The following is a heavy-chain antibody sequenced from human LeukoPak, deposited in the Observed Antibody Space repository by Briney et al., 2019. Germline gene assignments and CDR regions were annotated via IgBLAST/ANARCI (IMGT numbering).Heavy chain of an antibody. V-gene: IGHV3-30*02. J-gene: IGHJ4*02. Sequence: PGGSLRLSCAASGFTFSSYDMHWVRQAPGKGLEWVAFIRYDGSNEYHADSVKGRFTISRDNSKNTLYLQMNSLRDEDTAVYYCAKDRWKDTPINRPIDHWGQGTLVIVSS. CDR2: IRYDGSNE. D-gene: IGHD5-18*01. CDR3: AKDRWKDTPINRPIDH. CDR1: GFTFSSYD.